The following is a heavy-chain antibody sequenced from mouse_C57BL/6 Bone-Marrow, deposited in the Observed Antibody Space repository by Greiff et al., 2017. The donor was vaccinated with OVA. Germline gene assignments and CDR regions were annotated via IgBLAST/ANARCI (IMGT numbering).Heavy chain of an antibody. CDR1: GYTFTSYW. CDR2: IYPGSGST. J-gene: IGHJ4*01. D-gene: IGHD1-1*01. V-gene: IGHV1-55*01. CDR3: AIYGGGYAMDY. Sequence: VQLQQPGAELVKPGASVKMSCKASGYTFTSYWITWVKQRPGQGLEWIGDIYPGSGSTNYNEKFKSKATLTVDTSSSTAYLHLSSLKSEDAAVYNCAIYGGGYAMDYWGQGTSVTVSS.